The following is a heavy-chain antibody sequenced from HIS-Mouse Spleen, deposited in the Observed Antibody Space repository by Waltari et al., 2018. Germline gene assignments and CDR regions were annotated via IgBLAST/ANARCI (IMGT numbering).Heavy chain of an antibody. V-gene: IGHV3-30*18. CDR3: AKDKHHAFDY. CDR2: ISYDGSNK. J-gene: IGHJ4*02. Sequence: QVQLVESGVGVVQPGMSLRLSCEASGFTFSSYGMHWFRQAPGKGMEWVAVISYDGSNKYYADSVKGRFTISRDNSKNTLYLQMNSLRAEDTAVYYCAKDKHHAFDYWGQGTLVTVSS. CDR1: GFTFSSYG.